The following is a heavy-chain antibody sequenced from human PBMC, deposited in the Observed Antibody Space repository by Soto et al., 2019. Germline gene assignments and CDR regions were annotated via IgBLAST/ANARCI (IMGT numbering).Heavy chain of an antibody. J-gene: IGHJ5*02. CDR2: IRYDGSNK. V-gene: IGHV3-33*06. Sequence: PGGSLRLSCAASGFTFSSYGMHWVRQAPGKGLEWVAVIRYDGSNKYYADSVKGRFTISRDNSKNTLYLQMNSLRAEDTAVYYCAKWRGSNYVPAWFDPWGQGTLVTVSS. CDR1: GFTFSSYG. CDR3: AKWRGSNYVPAWFDP. D-gene: IGHD4-4*01.